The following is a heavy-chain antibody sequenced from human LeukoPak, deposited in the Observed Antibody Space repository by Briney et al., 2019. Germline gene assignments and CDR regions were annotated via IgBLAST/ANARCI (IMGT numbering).Heavy chain of an antibody. V-gene: IGHV3-49*04. Sequence: GGSLRLSCTASGFTFGDYAMSWVRQAPGKGLEWVGFIRSKAYGGTTEYAASVKGRFTIARDDSKSIAYLQMNSLKTEDTAVYYCTRDLGGPDYYYGMDVWGKGTTVTVSS. CDR3: TRDLGGPDYYYGMDV. CDR1: GFTFGDYA. J-gene: IGHJ6*04. D-gene: IGHD2-15*01. CDR2: IRSKAYGGTT.